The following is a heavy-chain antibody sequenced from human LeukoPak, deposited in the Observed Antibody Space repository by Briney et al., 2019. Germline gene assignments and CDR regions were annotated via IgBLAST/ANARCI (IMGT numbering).Heavy chain of an antibody. CDR3: AREGGPYRPLDY. CDR1: GGSISSYY. Sequence: SETLPLTCTVSGGSISSYYWSWIRQPPGKGLEWIGEVNLQGSTNYNPSLMGRVAIPVDTSENHISLQLTSVTAADTAVYYCAREGGPYRPLDYSGQGTLVTVSS. CDR2: VNLQGST. V-gene: IGHV4-59*12. J-gene: IGHJ4*02.